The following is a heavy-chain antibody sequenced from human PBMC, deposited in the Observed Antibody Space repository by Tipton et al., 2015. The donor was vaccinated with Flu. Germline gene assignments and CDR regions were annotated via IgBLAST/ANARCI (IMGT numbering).Heavy chain of an antibody. J-gene: IGHJ3*01. CDR3: ARDPFLGTGDAFDV. CDR1: GFSFSDYW. V-gene: IGHV3-7*01. Sequence: SLRLSCAASGFSFSDYWMHWVRQAPGKGLEWVANINQDGSVNYYVDSVKGRFTISRDNAKNSLSLQMSSLRAEDTGVYYCARDPFLGTGDAFDVWGRGTMVTVSS. CDR2: INQDGSVN. D-gene: IGHD2/OR15-2a*01.